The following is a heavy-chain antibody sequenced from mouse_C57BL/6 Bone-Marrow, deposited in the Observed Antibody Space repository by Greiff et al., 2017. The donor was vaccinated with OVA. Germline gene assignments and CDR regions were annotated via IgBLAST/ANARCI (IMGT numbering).Heavy chain of an antibody. J-gene: IGHJ3*01. Sequence: VQLQQPGAELVMPGASVKLSCKASGYTFTSYWMHWVKQRPGQGLEWIGEIDPSDSYTNYNQKFKGKSTLTVDKSSSTAYMQLSSLTSEDSAVYYCARGGHEAYWGQGTLVTVSA. CDR3: ARGGHEAY. CDR2: IDPSDSYT. CDR1: GYTFTSYW. V-gene: IGHV1-69*01.